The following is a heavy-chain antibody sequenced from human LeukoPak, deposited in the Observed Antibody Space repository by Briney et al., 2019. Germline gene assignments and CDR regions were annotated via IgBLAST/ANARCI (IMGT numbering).Heavy chain of an antibody. Sequence: SETLSLTCTVSGGSISSYYWSWIRQPPGKGLEWIGYIYYSGSTNYNPSLKGRVTISVDTSKNQFSLKLSSVTAADTAVYYCARRKGYYYDSSGYYPFDYWGQGTLVTVSS. D-gene: IGHD3-22*01. J-gene: IGHJ4*02. CDR2: IYYSGST. CDR3: ARRKGYYYDSSGYYPFDY. CDR1: GGSISSYY. V-gene: IGHV4-59*08.